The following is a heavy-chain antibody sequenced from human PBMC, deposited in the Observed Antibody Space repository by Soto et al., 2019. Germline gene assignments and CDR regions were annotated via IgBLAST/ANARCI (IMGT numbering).Heavy chain of an antibody. J-gene: IGHJ5*02. CDR2: ISGSVGSS. V-gene: IGHV3-23*01. Sequence: PGGSLRLSCVASGFTFSSYAMSWVRQAPGKGLDWVSVISGSVGSSYYADSVQGRFTISRDNSKNTVYLQMNSLRAEDTATYYCAQKLVTWFDPWGQGTLVTVSS. CDR3: AQKLVTWFDP. D-gene: IGHD2-15*01. CDR1: GFTFSSYA.